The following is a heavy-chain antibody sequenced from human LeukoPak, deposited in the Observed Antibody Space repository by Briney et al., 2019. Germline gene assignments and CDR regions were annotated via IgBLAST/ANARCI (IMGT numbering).Heavy chain of an antibody. J-gene: IGHJ6*03. Sequence: GGSLRLSCAASGFTFSTYWMSWVRQAPGKGLEWVANIKQDGGEQHYLDSVKGRFTISRDNAKNSLYLQMNSLRAEDTALYYCAKGPGYMDVWGKGTTVTVSS. CDR2: IKQDGGEQ. CDR1: GFTFSTYW. V-gene: IGHV3-7*03. CDR3: AKGPGYMDV.